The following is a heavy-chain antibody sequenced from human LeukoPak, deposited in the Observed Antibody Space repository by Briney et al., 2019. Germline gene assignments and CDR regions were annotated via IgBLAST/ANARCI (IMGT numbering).Heavy chain of an antibody. CDR1: GFTFSSYW. CDR3: ARLIYDRGAARPMPDY. D-gene: IGHD6-6*01. Sequence: PGGSLRLSCAAPGFTFSSYWMHWVRQAPGKGLVWVSRINSDGSSTTYADSVKGRFTVSRDNAKNTLYLQMNSLRAEDTAVYYCARLIYDRGAARPMPDYWGQGTLVTVSS. J-gene: IGHJ4*02. V-gene: IGHV3-74*01. CDR2: INSDGSST.